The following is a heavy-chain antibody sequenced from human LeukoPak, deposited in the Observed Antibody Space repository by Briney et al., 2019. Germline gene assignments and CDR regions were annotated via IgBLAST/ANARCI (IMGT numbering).Heavy chain of an antibody. CDR3: AKPSRDFDSSGYSHFDY. CDR1: GFTFSSYD. J-gene: IGHJ4*02. Sequence: GGSLRLSCAASGFTFSSYDIHWVRQATGKGLEWVSGIGTAGEIYYPGSVKGRFTISRENAKNTLYLQMHSLRAEDTAIYYCAKPSRDFDSSGYSHFDYWGQGTLVTVSS. CDR2: IGTAGEI. D-gene: IGHD3-22*01. V-gene: IGHV3-13*01.